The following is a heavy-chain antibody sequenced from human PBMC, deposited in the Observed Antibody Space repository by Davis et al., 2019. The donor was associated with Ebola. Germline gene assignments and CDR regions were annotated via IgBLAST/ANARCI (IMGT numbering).Heavy chain of an antibody. CDR1: GFTFSSYS. D-gene: IGHD5-24*01. J-gene: IGHJ4*02. CDR2: IKSDGTTI. V-gene: IGHV3-74*01. Sequence: PGGSLRLSCAASGFTFSSYSMNWVRQAPGKGLVWVSRIKSDGTTISYADSVKGRFTTSRDNAKNTLFLQMNGLRAEDTGVYFCARDGDNYSDLDYWGQGTLVTVSS. CDR3: ARDGDNYSDLDY.